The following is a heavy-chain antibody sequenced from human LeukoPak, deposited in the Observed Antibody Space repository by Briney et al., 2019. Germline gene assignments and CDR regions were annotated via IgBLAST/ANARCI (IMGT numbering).Heavy chain of an antibody. J-gene: IGHJ4*02. CDR3: ARDLYGSGSPIGY. D-gene: IGHD3-10*01. V-gene: IGHV3-30*04. CDR2: ISYDGSNK. CDR1: GFAFSSYA. Sequence: GGSLRLSCAASGFAFSSYAMHWVRQAPGKGLEWVAVISYDGSNKYYADSVKGRFTISRDNSKNTLYLQTNSLRAEDTAVYYCARDLYGSGSPIGYWGQGTLVTVSS.